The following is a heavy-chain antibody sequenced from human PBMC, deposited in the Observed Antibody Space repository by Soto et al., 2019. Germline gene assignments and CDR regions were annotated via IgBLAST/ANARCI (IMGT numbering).Heavy chain of an antibody. D-gene: IGHD1-1*01. V-gene: IGHV3-23*01. CDR2: ISGSGDDT. Sequence: GGSLRLSCLASGFTFSNFAMAWVRQAPGEGLEWVSAISGSGDDTFYADSMKGRFTISRDNSKDTLYLQINSLRAEDTAVYYCANPIPKTGTTFGFWGQGTLVTVSS. J-gene: IGHJ4*02. CDR3: ANPIPKTGTTFGF. CDR1: GFTFSNFA.